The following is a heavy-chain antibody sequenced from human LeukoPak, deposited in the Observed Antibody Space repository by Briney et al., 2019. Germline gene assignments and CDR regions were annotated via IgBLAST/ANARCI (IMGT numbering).Heavy chain of an antibody. V-gene: IGHV3-23*01. J-gene: IGHJ3*02. CDR2: INGSGARR. Sequence: GGSLRLSCAASGLTHSNYGLNWARQAPGKGLEWVSGINGSGARRDYADSVKGRFTISRDNAKNTLYLQMNSLRAEDTAVYYCAKGSREWEVFDAFDIWGQGTMVTASS. CDR3: AKGSREWEVFDAFDI. D-gene: IGHD1-26*01. CDR1: GLTHSNYG.